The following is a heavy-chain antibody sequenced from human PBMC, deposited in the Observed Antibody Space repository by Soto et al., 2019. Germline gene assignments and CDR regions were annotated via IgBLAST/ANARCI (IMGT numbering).Heavy chain of an antibody. Sequence: PGGSLRLSCAASGFTFNDCAMSWVRQAPGKGLEWVSSISGSGYDIYYADSVKGRFTISRDNRKNMVYLQMDNLRADDTAVYFCAKSRPRATIFGVVINGFDDWGQGTLVTVSS. CDR2: ISGSGYDI. CDR3: AKSRPRATIFGVVINGFDD. D-gene: IGHD3-3*01. J-gene: IGHJ4*02. CDR1: GFTFNDCA. V-gene: IGHV3-23*01.